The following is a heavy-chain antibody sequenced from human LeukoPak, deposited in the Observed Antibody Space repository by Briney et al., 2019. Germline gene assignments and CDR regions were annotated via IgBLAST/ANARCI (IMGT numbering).Heavy chain of an antibody. CDR3: ARDSDTASDFDY. V-gene: IGHV4-38-2*02. D-gene: IGHD5-18*01. CDR1: GYSISSGYY. CDR2: INHSGST. Sequence: SETLSLTCTVSGYSISSGYYWGWTRPPPGKGLEWIGEINHSGSTNYNPSLKSRVTISVDTSKNQFSLKLSSVTAADTAVYYCARDSDTASDFDYWGQGTLVTVSS. J-gene: IGHJ4*02.